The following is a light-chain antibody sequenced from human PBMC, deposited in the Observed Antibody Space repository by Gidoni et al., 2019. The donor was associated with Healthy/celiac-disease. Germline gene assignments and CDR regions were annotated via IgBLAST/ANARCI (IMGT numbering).Light chain of an antibody. CDR2: KAS. V-gene: IGKV1-5*03. CDR1: QSISSW. Sequence: DLPLAPSPSTLSASVGDRVTVTCRASQSISSWLAWYQQKPGHAPKLLIYKASSLESGVPARFSGSGSGTEFTLTISSLQPDDFATYYCQQYNSYPLTFGGGTKVEIK. CDR3: QQYNSYPLT. J-gene: IGKJ4*01.